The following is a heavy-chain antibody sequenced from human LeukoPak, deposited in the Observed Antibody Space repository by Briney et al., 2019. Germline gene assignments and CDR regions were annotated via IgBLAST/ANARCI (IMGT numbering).Heavy chain of an antibody. D-gene: IGHD3-22*01. Sequence: PSGTLSLTCTVSGGSISSYYWSWIRQPPGKGLEWIGYIYYSGSTNYNPSLKSRVTISVDTSKNQFSLKLSSVTAADTAVYYCARRSWGYDSSGYYYELRAFDIWGQGTMVTVSS. CDR3: ARRSWGYDSSGYYYELRAFDI. CDR2: IYYSGST. J-gene: IGHJ3*02. V-gene: IGHV4-59*01. CDR1: GGSISSYY.